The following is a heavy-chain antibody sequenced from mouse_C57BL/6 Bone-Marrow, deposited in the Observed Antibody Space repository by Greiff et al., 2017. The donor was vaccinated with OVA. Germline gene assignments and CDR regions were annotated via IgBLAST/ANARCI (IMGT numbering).Heavy chain of an antibody. V-gene: IGHV1-64*01. J-gene: IGHJ3*01. CDR3: ARRVTYDYARFAY. Sequence: QVQLQQPGAELVKPGASVKLSCKASGYTFTSYWMHWVKQRPGQGLEWIGMIHPNSGSTNYNEKFKSKATLTVDKSSSTAYMQLSSLTSEDSAVYYCARRVTYDYARFAYWGQGTLVTVSA. CDR2: IHPNSGST. CDR1: GYTFTSYW. D-gene: IGHD2-4*01.